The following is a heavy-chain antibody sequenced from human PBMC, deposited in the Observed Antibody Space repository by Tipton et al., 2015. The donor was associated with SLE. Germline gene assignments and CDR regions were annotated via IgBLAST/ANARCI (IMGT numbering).Heavy chain of an antibody. CDR2: VWYDGTSE. D-gene: IGHD3-3*01. CDR3: ARDRDLWSGNDAFDI. Sequence: RSLRLSCAASGFTFSTYPLHWVRQSPGKGLEWVAVVWYDGTSEYYADSVKGRFTISRDNSENTLSLQMNSLRVEDTAVYYCARDRDLWSGNDAFDIWGQGTMVTVSS. CDR1: GFTFSTYP. J-gene: IGHJ3*02. V-gene: IGHV3-33*08.